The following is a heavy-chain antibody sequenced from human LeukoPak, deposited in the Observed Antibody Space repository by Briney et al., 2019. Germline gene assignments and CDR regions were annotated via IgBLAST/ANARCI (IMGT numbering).Heavy chain of an antibody. CDR2: ISYDGSNK. Sequence: PGGSLRLSCAASGFTSSSYGMHWVRQAPGKGLECVAVISYDGSNKYYEASVKGRFTTSRDNSKNTLYLQMNSLRAEDTAVYYCAKGKGYYYDSSAQIFDYWGQGTLVTVSS. CDR1: GFTSSSYG. D-gene: IGHD3-22*01. V-gene: IGHV3-30*18. J-gene: IGHJ4*02. CDR3: AKGKGYYYDSSAQIFDY.